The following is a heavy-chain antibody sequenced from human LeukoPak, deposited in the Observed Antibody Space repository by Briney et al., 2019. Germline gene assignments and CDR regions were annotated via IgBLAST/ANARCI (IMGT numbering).Heavy chain of an antibody. CDR1: GGTFSRYA. CDR3: ARDLGIAASGT. V-gene: IGHV1-69*05. J-gene: IGHJ4*02. D-gene: IGHD6-13*01. CDR2: IIPIFGTA. Sequence: GDPVKVSCKASGGTFSRYAISGVRQAPGQGLEWMGRIIPIFGTANYAQKCQVRVTITTDESTSTAYMELSSLRAEDAAVYYCARDLGIAASGTWGQGTLVTVSS.